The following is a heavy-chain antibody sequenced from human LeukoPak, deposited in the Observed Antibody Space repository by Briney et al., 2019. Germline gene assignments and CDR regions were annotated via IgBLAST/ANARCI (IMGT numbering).Heavy chain of an antibody. Sequence: PGGSLGLACAASGCTFDEDGMSWIRQAPAKGLEWVSGINWTGGSTGYADSVKGRFTISRDNAKNSLYLQMNSLRAEDTALYYCAIVGGGAFDIWGQGTMVTVSS. J-gene: IGHJ3*02. CDR3: AIVGGGAFDI. D-gene: IGHD3-10*01. V-gene: IGHV3-20*04. CDR2: INWTGGST. CDR1: GCTFDEDG.